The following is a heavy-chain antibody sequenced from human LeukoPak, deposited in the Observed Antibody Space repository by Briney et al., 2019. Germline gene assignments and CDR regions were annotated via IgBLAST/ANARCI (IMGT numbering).Heavy chain of an antibody. J-gene: IGHJ4*01. CDR1: GGSISSSSYY. CDR2: IYYSGST. D-gene: IGHD3-22*01. Sequence: SETLSLTCTVSGGSISSSSYYWGWIRQPPGKGLEWIGSIYYSGSTYYNPSLKSRVTISVDTSKNQFSLKLSSVTAADTAVYYCARPLKIVVVITSWGHGTLVTVSS. CDR3: ARPLKIVVVITS. V-gene: IGHV4-39*01.